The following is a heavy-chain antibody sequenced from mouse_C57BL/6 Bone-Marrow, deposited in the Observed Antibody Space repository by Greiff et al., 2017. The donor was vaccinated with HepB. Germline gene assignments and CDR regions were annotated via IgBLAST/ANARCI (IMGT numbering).Heavy chain of an antibody. CDR3: ARSGYYYGSSYVPFAY. Sequence: QVQLQQPGAELVRPGTSVKLSCKASGYTFTSYWMHWVKQRPGQGLEWIGAIDPSDSYTNYNQKFKGKATLTVDTSSSTAYMQLSSLTSEDSAVYYCARSGYYYGSSYVPFAYWGQGTLVTVSA. J-gene: IGHJ3*01. CDR1: GYTFTSYW. V-gene: IGHV1-59*01. D-gene: IGHD1-1*01. CDR2: IDPSDSYT.